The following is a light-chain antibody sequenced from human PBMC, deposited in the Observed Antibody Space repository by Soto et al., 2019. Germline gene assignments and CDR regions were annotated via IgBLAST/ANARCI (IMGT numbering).Light chain of an antibody. V-gene: IGKV1-8*01. J-gene: IGKJ1*01. Sequence: AIRMTQSPSSFSASTGDRVTITCRASQGISSYLAWYQQKPAKAPKLLIYAASTLQSGVPSRFSGSGSWTDFTLTISCLQSEDFATYYCQQYYSYPRTFGQGTKVDIK. CDR1: QGISSY. CDR3: QQYYSYPRT. CDR2: AAS.